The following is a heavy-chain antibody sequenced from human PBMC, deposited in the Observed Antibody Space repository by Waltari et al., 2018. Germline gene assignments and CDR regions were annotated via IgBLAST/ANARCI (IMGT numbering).Heavy chain of an antibody. V-gene: IGHV1-24*01. J-gene: IGHJ4*02. D-gene: IGHD3-22*01. Sequence: QVQLVQSGAEVKKPGASVKVSCKVSGYTLTELSMHWVRQAPGTGLEWMGGFDPEDGETIYAQKFQGRVTMTEDTSTDTAYMELSSLRSEDTAVYYCATLTYYYDSSGYLYYFDYWGQGTLVTVSS. CDR1: GYTLTELS. CDR3: ATLTYYYDSSGYLYYFDY. CDR2: FDPEDGET.